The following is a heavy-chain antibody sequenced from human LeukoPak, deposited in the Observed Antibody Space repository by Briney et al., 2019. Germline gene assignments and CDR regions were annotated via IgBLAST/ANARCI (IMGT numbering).Heavy chain of an antibody. CDR1: GGTFSSYA. D-gene: IGHD3-3*01. CDR2: IIPIFGTA. Sequence: SVKVSCKASGGTFSSYAISWVRQAPGQGLEWMGGIIPIFGTANYAQKFQGRVTITADESTSTAYMELSRLRSEDTAVYYCARDLARSITIFGVVPRAAFDIWGQGTMVTVSS. CDR3: ARDLARSITIFGVVPRAAFDI. V-gene: IGHV1-69*13. J-gene: IGHJ3*02.